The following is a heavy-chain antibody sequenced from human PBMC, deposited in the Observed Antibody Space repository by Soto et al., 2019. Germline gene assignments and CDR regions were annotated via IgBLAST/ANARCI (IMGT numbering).Heavy chain of an antibody. Sequence: SLRLSCAASGFTFSSYGMHWVRQAPGKGLEWVAVIWYDGSNKYYADSVKGRFTISRDNSKNTLYLQMNSLRAEDTAVYYCATTTSPSSVRGADYYYYGMDVWGQGTTVTVSS. CDR3: ATTTSPSSVRGADYYYYGMDV. CDR2: IWYDGSNK. D-gene: IGHD3-10*01. J-gene: IGHJ6*02. V-gene: IGHV3-33*01. CDR1: GFTFSSYG.